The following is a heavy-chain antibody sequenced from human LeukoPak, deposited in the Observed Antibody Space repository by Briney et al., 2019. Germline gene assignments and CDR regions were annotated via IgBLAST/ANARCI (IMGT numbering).Heavy chain of an antibody. V-gene: IGHV4-39*01. CDR1: GGSISSRGYY. Sequence: SETLSLTCTVSGGSISSRGYYWGWIRQPPGKGLEWIGHIYYSGSTYYNPSLKSRVTISVDTSKNQFSLKLSYVTAADTAVYNCARYSSAWFDPWGQGTLVTVSS. D-gene: IGHD6-25*01. CDR2: IYYSGST. CDR3: ARYSSAWFDP. J-gene: IGHJ5*02.